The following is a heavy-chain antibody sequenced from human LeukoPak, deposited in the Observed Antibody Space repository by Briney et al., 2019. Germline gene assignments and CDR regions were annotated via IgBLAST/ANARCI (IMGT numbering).Heavy chain of an antibody. CDR2: SRNKANSYTT. CDR1: GFTASDYY. Sequence: GGSLRLSCAVSGFTASDYYMDWVRQTPGKGLEWVGRSRNKANSYTTDFAATVKGRFTISRDESKNSLFLQMNSLKTEDTAVYYCVRVQSGGAFDIWGQGTMVTVSS. V-gene: IGHV3-72*01. J-gene: IGHJ3*02. D-gene: IGHD1-26*01. CDR3: VRVQSGGAFDI.